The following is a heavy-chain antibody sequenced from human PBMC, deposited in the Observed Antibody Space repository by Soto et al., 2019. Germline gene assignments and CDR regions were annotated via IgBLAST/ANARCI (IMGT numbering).Heavy chain of an antibody. D-gene: IGHD6-13*01. CDR2: ISSSGGAI. CDR3: ARAHGGSTWFVGVYYFFGMDV. Sequence: EVQLVESGGDLVQPGGSLRLSCAASGFIFSDYTMTWVRQAPGRGLEFVSHISSSGGAIFYAESVKGRFTVSRDNAKNSLYLQMKSLRDEDTAVYFCARAHGGSTWFVGVYYFFGMDVWGQGTAVTVSS. J-gene: IGHJ6*02. CDR1: GFIFSDYT. V-gene: IGHV3-48*02.